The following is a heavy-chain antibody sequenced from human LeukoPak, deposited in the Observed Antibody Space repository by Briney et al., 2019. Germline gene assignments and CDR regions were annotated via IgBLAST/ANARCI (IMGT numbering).Heavy chain of an antibody. CDR2: FDPEDGET. V-gene: IGHV1-24*01. J-gene: IGHJ4*02. Sequence: ASVKVSCKVSGYTLTELSMHWVRQAPGKGLEWMGGFDPEDGETIYAQKFQGRVTMTSDSSISTAYMELSSLRSEDTAIHYCVRTPPNWGFDYWGQGTLVTVSS. CDR1: GYTLTELS. CDR3: VRTPPNWGFDY. D-gene: IGHD7-27*01.